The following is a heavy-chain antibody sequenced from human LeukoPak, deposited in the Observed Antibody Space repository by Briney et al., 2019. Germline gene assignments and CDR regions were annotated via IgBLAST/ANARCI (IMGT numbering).Heavy chain of an antibody. CDR1: GHTFTCQF. V-gene: IGHV1-2*06. CDR2: IHPKSGIT. J-gene: IGHJ5*02. CDR3: APPLDP. Sequence: ASVKVSCKASGHTFTCQFIHWVRQAPGQGLEWMGRIHPKSGITHYAQKFQGRVTMTRDTAVSTAYLEVSGLTSDDTAVYYCAPPLDPWGQGTLVTVSS.